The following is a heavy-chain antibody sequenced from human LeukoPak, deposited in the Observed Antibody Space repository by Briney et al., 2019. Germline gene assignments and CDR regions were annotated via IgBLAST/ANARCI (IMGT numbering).Heavy chain of an antibody. D-gene: IGHD6-19*01. CDR3: TTYSSGHY. CDR1: GFTFSVSD. J-gene: IGHJ4*02. V-gene: IGHV3-73*01. CDR2: IGVKTNSYAT. Sequence: GGSLRLSCAASGFTFSVSDMHWVRQATGKGLEWVGRIGVKTNSYATAYAAALQGRFTISRDDSKNTAYLQMNSLTTEDTAVYYCTTYSSGHYWGQGTLVTVSS.